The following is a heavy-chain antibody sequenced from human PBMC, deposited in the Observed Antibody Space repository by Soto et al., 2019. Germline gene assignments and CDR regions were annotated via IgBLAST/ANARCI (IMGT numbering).Heavy chain of an antibody. CDR2: ISYSGST. J-gene: IGHJ6*02. CDR1: GDSISSYY. Sequence: SETLSLTCTVSGDSISSYYWNWIRQPPGKGPEWTGYISYSGSTNYNPSLKSRVTISVDTSKNQFSLKLSSVTAADTAVYYCARDTIFLYGMDVWGQGTTVTVSS. D-gene: IGHD3-9*01. CDR3: ARDTIFLYGMDV. V-gene: IGHV4-59*01.